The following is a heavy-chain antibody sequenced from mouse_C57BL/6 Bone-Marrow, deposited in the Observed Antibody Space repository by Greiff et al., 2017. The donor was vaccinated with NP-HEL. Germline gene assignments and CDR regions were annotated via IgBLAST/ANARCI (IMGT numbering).Heavy chain of an antibody. D-gene: IGHD2-5*01. CDR2: IRGAGST. J-gene: IGHJ4*01. Sequence: QVQLKESGPGLVAPSQSLSITCTVSGFSLTSYGVSWVRQPPGKGLEWLGVIRGAGSTTYYSALLSSLGISKDNSKSQVFLKLNSLQTDDTATYYCAKHRAPTIIKRGAMDYWGQGTAITVSS. CDR1: GFSLTSYG. CDR3: AKHRAPTIIKRGAMDY. V-gene: IGHV2-3*01.